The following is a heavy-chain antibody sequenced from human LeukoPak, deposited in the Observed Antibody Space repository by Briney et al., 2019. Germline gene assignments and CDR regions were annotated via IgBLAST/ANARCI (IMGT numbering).Heavy chain of an antibody. CDR2: IIPIFGTA. D-gene: IGHD1-26*01. Sequence: SVNVSCKASGGTFSSYAISWVRQAPGQGLEWMGGIIPIFGTANYAQKFQGRVTITADESTSTAYMELSSLRSEDTAVYYCARDLDQYSGRFGGFGHDFWGQGTLVTVSS. V-gene: IGHV1-69*13. J-gene: IGHJ4*02. CDR1: GGTFSSYA. CDR3: ARDLDQYSGRFGGFGHDF.